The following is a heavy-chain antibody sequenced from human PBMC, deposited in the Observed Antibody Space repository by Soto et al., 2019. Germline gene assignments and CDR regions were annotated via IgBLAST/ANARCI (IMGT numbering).Heavy chain of an antibody. CDR2: IYWDDDK. CDR1: GFSLSTSGVG. J-gene: IGHJ5*02. CDR3: ARPLHEAWFDP. V-gene: IGHV2-5*02. Sequence: QITLKESGPTLVKPTQTLTLTCTFSGFSLSTSGVGVGWIRQPPGKALEWLALIYWDDDKRYSPSLKSRVTITKDTSKTQVVLTTTDMAPVDTATSSCARPLHEAWFDPWGQGALVTVSS.